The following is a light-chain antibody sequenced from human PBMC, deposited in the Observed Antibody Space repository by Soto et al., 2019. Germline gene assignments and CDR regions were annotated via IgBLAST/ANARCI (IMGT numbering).Light chain of an antibody. CDR3: AAWDDSLNALV. V-gene: IGLV1-36*01. CDR2: YDD. CDR1: SSNIGNNA. J-gene: IGLJ2*01. Sequence: QSVLTQPPSVSEAPRQRVTISCSGSSSNIGNNAVNWYQQLPGKAPKLLIYYDDLLPSGVSDRFSGSKSGTSASLAISGLKSEDEADYYCAAWDDSLNALVFGGGTKVTVL.